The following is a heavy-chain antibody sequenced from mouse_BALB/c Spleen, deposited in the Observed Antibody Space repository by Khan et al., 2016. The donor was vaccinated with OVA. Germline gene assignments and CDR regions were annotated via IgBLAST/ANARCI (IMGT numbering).Heavy chain of an antibody. J-gene: IGHJ2*01. V-gene: IGHV1-18*01. D-gene: IGHD1-1*01. Sequence: SGPELVKPGASVKISCHASGYTFTDYNLDRVKQSPGKSPEWTGDITSNNGGTIYYQKFKGKATLTVDKSSRTAYMELRSLTSEDTAVYYCTRGGHGSPVDYWGQGTTLTVSS. CDR2: ITSNNGGT. CDR3: TRGGHGSPVDY. CDR1: GYTFTDYN.